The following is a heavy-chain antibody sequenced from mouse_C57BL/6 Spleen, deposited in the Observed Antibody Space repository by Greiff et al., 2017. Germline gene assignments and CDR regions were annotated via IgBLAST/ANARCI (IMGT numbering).Heavy chain of an antibody. Sequence: VHVKQSGPELVKPGASVKISCKASGYSFTGYYMNWVKQSPEKSLEWIGEINPSTGGTTYNQKFKAKATLTVDKSSSTAYMQLKSLTSEDSAVYYCARSGVSMVTDYWGQGTTLTVSS. V-gene: IGHV1-42*01. D-gene: IGHD2-2*01. CDR2: INPSTGGT. CDR1: GYSFTGYY. CDR3: ARSGVSMVTDY. J-gene: IGHJ2*01.